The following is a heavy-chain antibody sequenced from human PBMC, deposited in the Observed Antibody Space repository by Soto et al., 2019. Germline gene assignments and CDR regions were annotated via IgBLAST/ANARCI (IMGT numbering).Heavy chain of an antibody. CDR1: GGSISSGGYS. CDR3: AHKGPEDWPLDY. D-gene: IGHD3-9*01. CDR2: MYHSGST. J-gene: IGHJ4*02. Sequence: PSETLSLTCAVSGGSISSGGYSWSWIRQPPGKGLERIGYMYHSGSTYYSPSLRSRLTITKDTSKNQVVLTMTNMDPMDTGTYYCAHKGPEDWPLDYWGQGTLVTVSS. V-gene: IGHV4-30-2*02.